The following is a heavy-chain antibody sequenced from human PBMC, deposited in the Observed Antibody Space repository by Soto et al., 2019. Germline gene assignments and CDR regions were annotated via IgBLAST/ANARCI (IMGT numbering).Heavy chain of an antibody. CDR1: GFTFSSYA. CDR3: AKDQVEGSGWYDY. CDR2: ISYDGSNK. Sequence: PGGSLRLSCAASGFTFSSYAMHWVRQAPGKGLEWVAVISYDGSNKYYADSVKGRFTISRDNSKNTLYLQMNSLRAEDTAVYYCAKDQVEGSGWYDYWGQGTLVTVSS. D-gene: IGHD6-19*01. V-gene: IGHV3-30-3*01. J-gene: IGHJ4*02.